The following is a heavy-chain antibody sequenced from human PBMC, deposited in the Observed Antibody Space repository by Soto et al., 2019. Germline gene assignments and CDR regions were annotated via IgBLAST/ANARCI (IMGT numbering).Heavy chain of an antibody. Sequence: SETLSLTCAVYGGSFSGYYWSWIRQPPGKGLEWIGEINHSAGTNYNPYLKSRVTISVDTSKNQFSLKLSSVTAADTAVYYCARGGTARVVIIIRWFDPWGQGTLVTVSS. J-gene: IGHJ5*02. CDR3: ARGGTARVVIIIRWFDP. D-gene: IGHD3-10*01. CDR1: GGSFSGYY. V-gene: IGHV4-34*01. CDR2: INHSAGT.